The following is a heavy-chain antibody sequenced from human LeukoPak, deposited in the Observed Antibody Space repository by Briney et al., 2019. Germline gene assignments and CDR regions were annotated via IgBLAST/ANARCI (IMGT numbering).Heavy chain of an antibody. CDR3: ARGGSRSSGAFDI. J-gene: IGHJ3*02. D-gene: IGHD6-13*01. CDR1: GYTFTGYY. CDR2: INPNNGGT. V-gene: IGHV1-2*02. Sequence: GASVKVSCKASGYTFTGYYLHWVRQAPGQGLEWVVWINPNNGGTNYAQTFQGRVTMTRDTSISTAYMELSRLRFDDTAVYYCARGGSRSSGAFDIWSQGTMVTVSS.